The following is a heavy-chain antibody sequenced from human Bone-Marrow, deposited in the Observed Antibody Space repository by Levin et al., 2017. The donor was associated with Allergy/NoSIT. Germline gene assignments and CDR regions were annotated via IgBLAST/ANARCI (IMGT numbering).Heavy chain of an antibody. CDR3: AKDPRGYSYGQLDY. CDR1: GFTFRSYG. J-gene: IGHJ4*02. Sequence: GGSLRLSCAASGFTFRSYGMHWVRQAPGKGLEWVAVISYDGSNKYYADSVKGRFTISRDNSKNTLYLQMNSLRAEDTAVYYCAKDPRGYSYGQLDYWGQGTLVTVSS. CDR2: ISYDGSNK. V-gene: IGHV3-30*18. D-gene: IGHD5-18*01.